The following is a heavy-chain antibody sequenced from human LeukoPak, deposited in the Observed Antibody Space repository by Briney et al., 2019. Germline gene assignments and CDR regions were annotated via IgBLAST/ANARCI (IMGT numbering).Heavy chain of an antibody. J-gene: IGHJ4*02. CDR2: IYHSGST. CDR1: DGSISSGDYY. CDR3: ARDSIGKLYFDY. V-gene: IGHV4-30-2*01. D-gene: IGHD1-1*01. Sequence: PSQTLSLTCTVSDGSISSGDYYWSWIRQPPGKGLEWIGYIYHSGSTYYNPSLKSRVIMSVDRSKNQFSLNLNSVTAADTAVYYCARDSIGKLYFDYWGQGTLVTVSS.